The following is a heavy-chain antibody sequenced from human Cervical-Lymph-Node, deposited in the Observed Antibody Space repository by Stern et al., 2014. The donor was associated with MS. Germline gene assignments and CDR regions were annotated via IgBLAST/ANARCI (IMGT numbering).Heavy chain of an antibody. CDR1: GYNFGSDW. J-gene: IGHJ4*02. D-gene: IGHD2-15*01. CDR3: ARHVTCSGGSCPAD. CDR2: IYPDDSDT. Sequence: VQLVESGAEVKKPGESLRISCKGSGYNFGSDWIGWVRQMPGKGLEWMGIIYPDDSDTKYSPSFQGQVTISADKSISPAYLQWSSLKASDTAMYYCARHVTCSGGSCPADWGQGTLVTVSS. V-gene: IGHV5-51*01.